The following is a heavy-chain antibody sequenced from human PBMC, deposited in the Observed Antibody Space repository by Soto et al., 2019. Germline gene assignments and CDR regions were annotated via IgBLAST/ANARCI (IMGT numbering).Heavy chain of an antibody. J-gene: IGHJ5*02. CDR3: ASGGSYSHNWFDP. Sequence: GGSLRLSCAASGFTFSSYGMHWVRQAPGKGLEWVAVISYDGSNKYYADSVKGRFTISRDNSKNTLYLQMNSLRAEDTAVYYCASGGSYSHNWFDPWGQGTLVTVS. D-gene: IGHD1-26*01. CDR2: ISYDGSNK. V-gene: IGHV3-30*03. CDR1: GFTFSSYG.